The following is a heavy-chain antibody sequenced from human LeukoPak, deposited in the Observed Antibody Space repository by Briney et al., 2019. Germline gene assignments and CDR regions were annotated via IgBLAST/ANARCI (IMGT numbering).Heavy chain of an antibody. V-gene: IGHV4-39*07. CDR2: IYYSGST. D-gene: IGHD2-2*01. Sequence: SETLSLTCTVSGGSISSSSYYWGWIRQPPGKGLEWIGSIYYSGSTYYNPSLKSRVTISVDTSKNQFSLKLSSVTAADTAVYYCARDANVPAATNNWFDPWGQGTLVTVSS. J-gene: IGHJ5*02. CDR1: GGSISSSSYY. CDR3: ARDANVPAATNNWFDP.